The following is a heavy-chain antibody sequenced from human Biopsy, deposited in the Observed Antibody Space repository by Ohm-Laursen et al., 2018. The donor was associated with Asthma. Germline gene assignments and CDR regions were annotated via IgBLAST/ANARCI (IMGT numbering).Heavy chain of an antibody. V-gene: IGHV3-53*05. CDR1: GFTVSRDH. CDR2: IYSGGET. CDR3: AKRRGYSGHDNDY. J-gene: IGHJ4*02. D-gene: IGHD5-12*01. Sequence: SLRLSCAASGFTVSRDHMFWVRQAPGKGLEWVSVIYSGGETYYADSLKGRFTISRDNSKNTLYLQMNSLRTEDTAVYYCAKRRGYSGHDNDYWGQGTLVIVSS.